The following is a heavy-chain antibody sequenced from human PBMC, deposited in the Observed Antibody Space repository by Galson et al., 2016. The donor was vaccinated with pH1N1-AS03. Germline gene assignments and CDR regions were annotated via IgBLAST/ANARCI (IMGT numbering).Heavy chain of an antibody. CDR3: ARQVRDGYNDYFDY. V-gene: IGHV5-51*01. Sequence: QSGAEVTKPGESLKISRKTSGYIFTSYWVAWVRHMPGKGLEWMGIIYPGDSDTRYSPSFQGQVTISADRSINTAYLQWSSLMASDTAIYYCARQVRDGYNDYFDYWGQGILVTVSS. D-gene: IGHD5-24*01. CDR2: IYPGDSDT. J-gene: IGHJ4*02. CDR1: GYIFTSYW.